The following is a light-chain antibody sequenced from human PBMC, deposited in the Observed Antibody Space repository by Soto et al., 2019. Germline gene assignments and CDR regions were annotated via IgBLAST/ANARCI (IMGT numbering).Light chain of an antibody. CDR2: DNN. Sequence: QSVLTQPPSVSGAPGQRVTISCTGSSSNIGAGYDVHWYQQLPGTAPKLLIYDNNNRPSGVPDRFSGSKSGTSASLAITGLQAEDEADYYCQSYDSGLSGVLFGGGTKLTVL. CDR1: SSNIGAGYD. V-gene: IGLV1-40*01. CDR3: QSYDSGLSGVL. J-gene: IGLJ2*01.